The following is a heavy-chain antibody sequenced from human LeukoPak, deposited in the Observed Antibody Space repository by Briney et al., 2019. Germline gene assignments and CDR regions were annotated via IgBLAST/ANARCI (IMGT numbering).Heavy chain of an antibody. Sequence: SETLSLTCAVYGGSFSGYYWSWIRQPPGKGLEWIGEINHSGSTYYNPSLKSRVTISVDTSKNQFSLKLSSVTAADTAVYYCARSGRGAARYFDYWGQGTLVTVSS. J-gene: IGHJ4*02. CDR2: INHSGST. CDR3: ARSGRGAARYFDY. CDR1: GGSFSGYY. D-gene: IGHD6-6*01. V-gene: IGHV4-34*01.